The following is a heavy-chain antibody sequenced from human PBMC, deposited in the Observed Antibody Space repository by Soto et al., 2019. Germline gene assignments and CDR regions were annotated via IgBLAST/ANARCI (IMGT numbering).Heavy chain of an antibody. J-gene: IGHJ4*02. CDR3: ARGGLDFWSGYRPPDFDY. D-gene: IGHD3-3*01. V-gene: IGHV5-51*03. Sequence: EVQLVQSGAEVKKPGESLKISCKGSGYSFTSYWIGWVRQMPGKGLAWMGIIYPGDSDTRYSPSFQGQVTISADKSISAAYLQGSSLEASDTAMYYCARGGLDFWSGYRPPDFDYWGQGTLVTVSS. CDR1: GYSFTSYW. CDR2: IYPGDSDT.